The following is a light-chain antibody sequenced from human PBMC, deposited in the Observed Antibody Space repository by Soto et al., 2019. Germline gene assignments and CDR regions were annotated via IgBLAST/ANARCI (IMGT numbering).Light chain of an antibody. CDR3: QHYDGSPRT. V-gene: IGKV3-20*01. J-gene: IGKJ2*01. Sequence: ETVLTQSPGTVSLYPGERATLSCTTSQSVRSNYLAWYQQKPGQAPRLVVYGVFNRATGIPDRFSGSGSGTDFTLTTGGLEPEDSAVYYCQHYDGSPRTFGQGTKLEI. CDR1: QSVRSNY. CDR2: GVF.